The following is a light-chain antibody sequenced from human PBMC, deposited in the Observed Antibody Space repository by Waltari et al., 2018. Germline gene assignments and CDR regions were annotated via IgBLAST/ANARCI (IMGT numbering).Light chain of an antibody. CDR3: DSYDSSLSGSV. V-gene: IGLV1-40*01. J-gene: IGLJ2*01. Sequence: YQLLRGTAPKLLIYGSSNRRSGVPDRVSGSKSGTSTSLTITGRQAEDEAGYYCDSYDSSLSGSVFGGGTKLTVL. CDR2: GSS.